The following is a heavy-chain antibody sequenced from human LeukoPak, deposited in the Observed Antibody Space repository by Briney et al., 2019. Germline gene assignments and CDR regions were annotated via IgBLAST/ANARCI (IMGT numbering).Heavy chain of an antibody. CDR2: IYPGDSDT. V-gene: IGHV5-51*01. D-gene: IGHD5-24*01. Sequence: GESLKISCQGSGYSFTTFWIGWVRQMPGKGLEWMGIIYPGDSDTRYSPSFQGQVTISADKSISTAYLQWNSLKASDTAMYYCARRDGYGAYDIWGQGTMVTVSS. J-gene: IGHJ3*02. CDR1: GYSFTTFW. CDR3: ARRDGYGAYDI.